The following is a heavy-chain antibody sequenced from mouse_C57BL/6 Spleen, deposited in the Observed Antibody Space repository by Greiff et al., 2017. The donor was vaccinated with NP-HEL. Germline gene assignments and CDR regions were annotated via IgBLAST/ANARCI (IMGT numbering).Heavy chain of an antibody. CDR3: ARSYYYGSSLNWYFDV. J-gene: IGHJ1*03. D-gene: IGHD1-1*01. Sequence: EVQLQQSGPVLVKPGPSVKISCKASGFTFTDYYMHWVKQSHGKSLEWIGLVYPYNGGTSYNQKFKGKATLTVDTSSSTAYMELNSLTSEDSAVYYCARSYYYGSSLNWYFDVWGTGTTVTVSS. CDR1: GFTFTDYY. V-gene: IGHV1-36*01. CDR2: VYPYNGGT.